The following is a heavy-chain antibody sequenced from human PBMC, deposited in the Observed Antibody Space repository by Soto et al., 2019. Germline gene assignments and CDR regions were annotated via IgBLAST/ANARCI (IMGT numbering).Heavy chain of an antibody. Sequence: GGSLRLSCAASGFTFSNYGMHWVRQAPGKGLEWVAIIWHDGTNKYYADSVRGRFIISRDNSKNRLYLQMNSLRAEDTAVYYCASDLVGASDSYGLDVWGQGTPVTVSS. CDR1: GFTFSNYG. CDR3: ASDLVGASDSYGLDV. J-gene: IGHJ6*02. D-gene: IGHD1-26*01. CDR2: IWHDGTNK. V-gene: IGHV3-33*01.